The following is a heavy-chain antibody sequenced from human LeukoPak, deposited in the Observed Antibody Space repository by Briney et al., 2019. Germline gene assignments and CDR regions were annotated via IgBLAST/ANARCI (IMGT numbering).Heavy chain of an antibody. J-gene: IGHJ6*02. CDR1: GFTFSSYA. D-gene: IGHD3-10*02. Sequence: GRSLRLSCAASGFTFSSYAMHWVRQAPGKGLEWVAVISYDGSNKYYADSVKGRFTISRDNSKNTLYLQMNSLRAEDTALYYCAKDLSSGSSIYGMDVWGQGTTVTVSS. V-gene: IGHV3-30-3*01. CDR3: AKDLSSGSSIYGMDV. CDR2: ISYDGSNK.